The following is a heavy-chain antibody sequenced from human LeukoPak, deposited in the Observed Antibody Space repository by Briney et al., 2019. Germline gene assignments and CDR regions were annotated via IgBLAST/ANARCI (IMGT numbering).Heavy chain of an antibody. CDR1: GFTFSSYA. CDR2: FSGSGGTT. CDR3: ANGNRCTSPNCLGYYYFYMGV. Sequence: GGSLRLSCAASGFTFSSYAMNWVRQTPGRGLEWVSGFSGSGGTTYYADTVKGRFTISRDNSKNTLYLQMNSLRAEDTAVYYCANGNRCTSPNCLGYYYFYMGVWGKGTTVTVSS. V-gene: IGHV3-23*01. J-gene: IGHJ6*03. D-gene: IGHD2-8*01.